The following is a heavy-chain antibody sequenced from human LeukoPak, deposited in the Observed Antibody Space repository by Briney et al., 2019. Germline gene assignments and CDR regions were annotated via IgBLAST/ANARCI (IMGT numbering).Heavy chain of an antibody. J-gene: IGHJ6*03. D-gene: IGHD6-19*01. V-gene: IGHV3-20*04. CDR2: INWNGGST. CDR1: GFTFDDYG. CDR3: ARETSSGYYYYYMDV. Sequence: GGSLRLSCAASGFTFDDYGMSWVRQAPGKGLEWVSGINWNGGSTGYADSVKGRFTISRDNAKNSLYLQMNSLGAEDTALYYCARETSSGYYYYYMDVWGKGTTVTVSS.